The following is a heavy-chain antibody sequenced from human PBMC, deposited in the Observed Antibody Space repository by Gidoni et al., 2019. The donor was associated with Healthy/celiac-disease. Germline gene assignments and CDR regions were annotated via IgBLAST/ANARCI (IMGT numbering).Heavy chain of an antibody. J-gene: IGHJ4*02. D-gene: IGHD6-19*01. CDR1: GFTFSNAW. CDR2: IKSKTDGGTT. CDR3: TTEGSGWYKGY. Sequence: EVQLVESGVGLVKPGWSLRLSCSASGFTFSNAWMSWVRQAPGKGLEWVGSIKSKTDGGTTDYAAPVKGRFTISRDDSKNTLYLQKNSLKTEDTAVYYCTTEGSGWYKGYWGQGTLVTVSS. V-gene: IGHV3-15*01.